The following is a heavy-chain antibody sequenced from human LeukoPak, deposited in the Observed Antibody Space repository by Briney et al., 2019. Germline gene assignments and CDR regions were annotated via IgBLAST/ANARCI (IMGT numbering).Heavy chain of an antibody. V-gene: IGHV4-59*01. D-gene: IGHD5-12*01. J-gene: IGHJ4*02. CDR3: ARARVATITGYFDY. Sequence: SETLSLTCTVSGGSISSYYWSWTRQPPGKGLEWIGYIYYSGSTNYNPSLKSRVTISVDTSKNQFSLKLSSVTAADTAVYYCARARVATITGYFDYWGQGTLVTVSS. CDR2: IYYSGST. CDR1: GGSISSYY.